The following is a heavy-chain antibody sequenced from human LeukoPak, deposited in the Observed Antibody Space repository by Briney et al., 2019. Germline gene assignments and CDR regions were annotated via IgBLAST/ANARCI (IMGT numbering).Heavy chain of an antibody. CDR1: GGTFTSYA. Sequence: SVKVSCKASGGTFTSYAINWVRQAPGQGPEWMGGIIPIFGTPSYAQKFQGRVRITTDESTSTTYMELSSLRSEDTAVYYCAREHSTSSPDAFDIWGQGTMVIVSS. CDR3: AREHSTSSPDAFDI. CDR2: IIPIFGTP. J-gene: IGHJ3*02. V-gene: IGHV1-69*05. D-gene: IGHD2-2*01.